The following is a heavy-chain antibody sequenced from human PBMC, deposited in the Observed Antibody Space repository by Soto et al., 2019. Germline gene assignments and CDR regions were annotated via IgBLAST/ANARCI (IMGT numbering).Heavy chain of an antibody. CDR2: INPSGGSA. V-gene: IGHV1-46*03. J-gene: IGHJ4*02. D-gene: IGHD2-15*01. CDR3: ARLGYCSRSSCS. Sequence: QVQLVQSGAEVKKPGASVKVSCKASGYTFTTYYIHWVRQAPGQGLEWMGIINPSGGSATYAQRFQGRVTMTRDTSTSTVYMELSSLRSEDTAVYFCARLGYCSRSSCSRGQGTLVTVSS. CDR1: GYTFTTYY.